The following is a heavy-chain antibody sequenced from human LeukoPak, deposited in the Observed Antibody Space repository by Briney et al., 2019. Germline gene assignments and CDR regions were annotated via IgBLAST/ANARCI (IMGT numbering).Heavy chain of an antibody. Sequence: SETLSLTCTVSGGSISSYYWSRLRQPPGKGLEWIGFIFYSGTTNYNPSLKSRVTISVDTSKNQFSLNLSSVTAADTAVYYCASTTGQQLAHFDYWGQGTLVTVSS. CDR1: GGSISSYY. CDR2: IFYSGTT. D-gene: IGHD6-13*01. V-gene: IGHV4-59*08. J-gene: IGHJ4*02. CDR3: ASTTGQQLAHFDY.